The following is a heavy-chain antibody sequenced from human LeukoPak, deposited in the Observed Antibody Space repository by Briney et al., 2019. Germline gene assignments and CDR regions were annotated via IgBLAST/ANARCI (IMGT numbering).Heavy chain of an antibody. CDR3: ARAHNWKYGSFDF. CDR1: GFTFSIYW. Sequence: GGSLRLSCAASGFTFSIYWMYWVRQAPGKGLVWVSGINSDGSSTTYADFVKGRFTISRDNAKNTLYLQMNSLRAEDTAVYYCARAHNWKYGSFDFWGQGTLVTVSS. V-gene: IGHV3-74*01. CDR2: INSDGSST. J-gene: IGHJ4*02. D-gene: IGHD1-7*01.